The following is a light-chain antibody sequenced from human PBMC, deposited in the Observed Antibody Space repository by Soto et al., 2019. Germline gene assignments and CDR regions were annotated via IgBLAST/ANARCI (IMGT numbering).Light chain of an antibody. CDR2: DAS. CDR3: HQYYKWPLT. Sequence: EIVMTQSPATLSVSPGDRVTLSCRASQSFISNLAWYQQKPGQAPSLLIYDASTRATGTPARFSGSGSGTDFTLTISSLQSKDFEVYYCHQYYKWPLTFGGGTKVDIX. V-gene: IGKV3-15*01. J-gene: IGKJ4*01. CDR1: QSFISN.